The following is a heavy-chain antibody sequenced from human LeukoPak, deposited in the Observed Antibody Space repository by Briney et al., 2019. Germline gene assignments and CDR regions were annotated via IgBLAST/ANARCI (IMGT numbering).Heavy chain of an antibody. CDR2: IYYSGST. CDR1: GGSISSYY. D-gene: IGHD2-15*01. Sequence: PSETLSLTCTVSGGSISSYYWSWIRQPPGKGLEWIGYIYYSGSTNYNPSLKSRVTISVDTSKNQFSLKLSSATAADTAVYYCARGAEVDCSGGSCYVRNWFDPWGQGTLVTVSS. V-gene: IGHV4-59*01. J-gene: IGHJ5*02. CDR3: ARGAEVDCSGGSCYVRNWFDP.